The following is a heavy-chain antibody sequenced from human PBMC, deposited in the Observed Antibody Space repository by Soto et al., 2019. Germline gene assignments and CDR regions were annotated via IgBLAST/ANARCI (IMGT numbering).Heavy chain of an antibody. J-gene: IGHJ5*02. CDR1: GGSVSSGSYY. V-gene: IGHV4-61*01. CDR3: ARVEDDCSSTSCYGSWFDP. CDR2: IYYSGST. Sequence: QVQLQESGPGLVKPSETLSLTCTVSGGSVSSGSYYWSWIRQPPGKGLEWIGYIYYSGSTNYNPSLKSRVTISVDTSKNQFSLKLSSVTAADTAVYYCARVEDDCSSTSCYGSWFDPWGQGTLVTVSS. D-gene: IGHD2-2*01.